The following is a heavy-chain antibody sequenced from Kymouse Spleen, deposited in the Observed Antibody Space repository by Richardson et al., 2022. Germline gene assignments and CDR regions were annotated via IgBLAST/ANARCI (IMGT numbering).Heavy chain of an antibody. CDR3: AGTTVLYGMDV. Sequence: QVQLQQWGAGLLKPSETLSLTCAVYGGSFSGYYWSWIRQPPGKGLEWIGEINHSGSTNYNPSLKSRVTISVDTSKNQFSLKLSSVTAADTAVYYCAGTTVLYGMDVWGQGTTVTVSS. D-gene: IGHD4-11,IGHD4-11*01. V-gene: IGHV4-34*01. J-gene: IGHJ6*02. CDR2: INHSGST. CDR1: GGSFSGYY.